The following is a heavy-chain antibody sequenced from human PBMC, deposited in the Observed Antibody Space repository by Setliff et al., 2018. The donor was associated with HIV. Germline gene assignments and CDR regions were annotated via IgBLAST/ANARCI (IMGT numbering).Heavy chain of an antibody. Sequence: ASVKVSCKASGYTFPDYGISWVRQAPGQGLEWMGWISTYNGNTNYAQKLQDRVTMTTDTASTTAYMELRSLRPDDTAMYYCARDRRFSGTYHIDYWGQGSLVTVSS. D-gene: IGHD1-26*01. CDR3: ARDRRFSGTYHIDY. J-gene: IGHJ4*02. CDR1: GYTFPDYG. V-gene: IGHV1-18*01. CDR2: ISTYNGNT.